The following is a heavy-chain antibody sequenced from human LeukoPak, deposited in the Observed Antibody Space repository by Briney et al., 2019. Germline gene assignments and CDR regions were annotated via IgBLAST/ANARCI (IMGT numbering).Heavy chain of an antibody. CDR1: GFTSSNYG. V-gene: IGHV3-33*01. CDR3: AREWGPIAVSGGPGY. CDR2: IWFDGRNK. D-gene: IGHD6-19*01. Sequence: PGRTLRLSCAASGFTSSNYGMHWVRQAPGKGLEWVALIWFDGRNKFHADSVKGRFTISRDNSKNTLFLQMNSLRAEDTAVYYCAREWGPIAVSGGPGYWGQGALVTVSS. J-gene: IGHJ4*02.